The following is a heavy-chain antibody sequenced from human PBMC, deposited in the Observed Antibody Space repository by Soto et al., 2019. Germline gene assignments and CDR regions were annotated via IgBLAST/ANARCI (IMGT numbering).Heavy chain of an antibody. Sequence: GGSLRLSCAASGFTFSSYSMNWVRQAPGKGLEWVSSISSSSSYIYYADSVKGRFTISRDNAKNSLYLQMNSLRAEDTAVYYCARLLLLHAFDIWGQGTMVTVSS. V-gene: IGHV3-21*01. CDR1: GFTFSSYS. CDR2: ISSSSSYI. CDR3: ARLLLLHAFDI. D-gene: IGHD3-10*01. J-gene: IGHJ3*02.